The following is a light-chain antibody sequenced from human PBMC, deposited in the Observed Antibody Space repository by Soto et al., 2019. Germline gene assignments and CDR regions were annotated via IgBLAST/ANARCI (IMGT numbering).Light chain of an antibody. J-gene: IGKJ4*01. Sequence: EIVLTQSPATLSLSPGERATLSCRASQSVSSYLAWYQQKPGQAPRLLIYDASNRSTGIPARFSGSGSGTDFTLTISSLEPEDFAVYYCQHRSNWPLTFGGGTKVEIK. CDR1: QSVSSY. CDR2: DAS. CDR3: QHRSNWPLT. V-gene: IGKV3-11*01.